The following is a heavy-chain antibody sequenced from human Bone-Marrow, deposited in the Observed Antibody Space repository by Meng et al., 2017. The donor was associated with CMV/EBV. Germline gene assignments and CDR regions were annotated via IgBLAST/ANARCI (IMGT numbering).Heavy chain of an antibody. J-gene: IGHJ6*02. CDR1: GFPFSSYW. Sequence: GESLKISCAASGFPFSSYWMSWVRQTPGKGLEWVANIKEDGSEKHYLDSVKGRFTISRDNAKNSLYLQMNSLRAEDTAVYYCARVASAGRGMDVWGQGTTVTVS. D-gene: IGHD6-13*01. CDR3: ARVASAGRGMDV. V-gene: IGHV3-7*04. CDR2: IKEDGSEK.